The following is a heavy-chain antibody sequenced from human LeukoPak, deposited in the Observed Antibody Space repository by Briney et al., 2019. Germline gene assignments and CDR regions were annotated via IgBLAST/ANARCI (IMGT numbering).Heavy chain of an antibody. CDR1: GYTFTRYY. CDR2: INPNSGGT. Sequence: ASVKVSCTASGYTFTRYYMHWVRQAPGQGLEWMGCINPNSGGTNYAQKFQGRVTMTRDTSISTAYMELSRLRSDDTAVYYCARGWGPGSSSDFDYWGQGTLVTVSS. D-gene: IGHD6-6*01. CDR3: ARGWGPGSSSDFDY. J-gene: IGHJ4*02. V-gene: IGHV1-2*02.